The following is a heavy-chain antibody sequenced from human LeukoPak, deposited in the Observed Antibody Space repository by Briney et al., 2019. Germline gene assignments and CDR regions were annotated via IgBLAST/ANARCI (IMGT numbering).Heavy chain of an antibody. CDR3: AKCARVDWLPIDY. Sequence: GGSLRLSCAASRFTFSNYAMSWVRQAPGDGLAWVSGISGSGGSTYYADSVKGRFTISRDNSKNTLYLQMNSLRAEDTAVYYCAKCARVDWLPIDYWGQGTLVTVSS. J-gene: IGHJ4*02. CDR1: RFTFSNYA. CDR2: ISGSGGST. D-gene: IGHD3-9*01. V-gene: IGHV3-23*01.